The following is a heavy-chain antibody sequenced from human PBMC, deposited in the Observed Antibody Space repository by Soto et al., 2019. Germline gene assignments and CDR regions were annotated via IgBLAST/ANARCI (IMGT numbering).Heavy chain of an antibody. J-gene: IGHJ4*02. Sequence: EVQLVESGGGLVQPGMSLRLSCTGSGFLFRDYAMHWVRQAPGKGLEWVAGINWSSDSKDYGDSVRGRFTIFRDNAKNSLYLQMSRLRIEDTALYYCTKDIRGVPAVGFDSWGQGTLVTVSS. V-gene: IGHV3-9*01. CDR2: INWSSDSK. CDR1: GFLFRDYA. D-gene: IGHD3-10*01. CDR3: TKDIRGVPAVGFDS.